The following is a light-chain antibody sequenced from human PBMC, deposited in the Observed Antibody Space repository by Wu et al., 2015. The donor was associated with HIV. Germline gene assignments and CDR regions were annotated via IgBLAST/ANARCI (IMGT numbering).Light chain of an antibody. CDR2: STS. CDR3: QQYGSSQWT. Sequence: PGEYEPTLLLVSRVRVLLPGNLSLGTTQTTLGPRLPDSSIFSTSNRALASQTDSSGSGSGTEFTLTISRLEPEDFAVYYCQQYGSSQWTFGQGTKVEIK. V-gene: IGKV3-20*01. CDR1: RVLLPGN. J-gene: IGKJ1*01.